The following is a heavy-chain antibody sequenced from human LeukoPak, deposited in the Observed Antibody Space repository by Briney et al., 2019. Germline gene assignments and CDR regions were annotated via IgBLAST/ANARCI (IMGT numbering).Heavy chain of an antibody. V-gene: IGHV4-34*01. Sequence: SETLSLTCAVYGGSFSGYYWSWIRRPPGKGLEWIGEINHSGSTNYNPSLKSRVTISVDTSKNQFSLKLSSVTAADTAVYYCARVQQWLANDYWGQGTLVTVSS. J-gene: IGHJ4*02. D-gene: IGHD6-19*01. CDR2: INHSGST. CDR1: GGSFSGYY. CDR3: ARVQQWLANDY.